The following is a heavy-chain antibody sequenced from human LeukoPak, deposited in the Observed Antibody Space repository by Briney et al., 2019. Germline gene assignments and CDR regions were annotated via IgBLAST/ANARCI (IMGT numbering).Heavy chain of an antibody. CDR3: ARAGGFWSGYYHWFDP. CDR2: MNPNSGNT. Sequence: ASVKVSCKASGYTFTSNDINWVRQATGQWLEWMGRMNPNSGNTGYAQKFQGRVTMTRNTSISTAYMELSSLRSEDTAVYYCARAGGFWSGYYHWFDPWGQGTLVTVSS. CDR1: GYTFTSND. D-gene: IGHD3-3*01. V-gene: IGHV1-8*01. J-gene: IGHJ5*02.